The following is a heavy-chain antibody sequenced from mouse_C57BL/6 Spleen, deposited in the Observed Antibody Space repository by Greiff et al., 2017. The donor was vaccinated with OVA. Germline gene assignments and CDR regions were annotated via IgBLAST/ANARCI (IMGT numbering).Heavy chain of an antibody. CDR1: GYAFSSSW. CDR2: IYPGDGDT. CDR3: ARETSGSYAMDY. J-gene: IGHJ4*01. D-gene: IGHD1-3*01. Sequence: QVQLKQSGPELVKPGASVKISCKASGYAFSSSWMNWVKQRPGKGLEWIGRIYPGDGDTNYNGKFKGKATLTADKSSSTAYMQLSSLTSEDSAVYFCARETSGSYAMDYWGQGTSVTVSS. V-gene: IGHV1-82*01.